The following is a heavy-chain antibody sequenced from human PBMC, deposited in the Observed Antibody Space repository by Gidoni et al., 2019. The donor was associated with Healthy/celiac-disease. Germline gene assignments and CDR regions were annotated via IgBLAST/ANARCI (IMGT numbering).Heavy chain of an antibody. CDR3: ARGRLGYCSGGSCYGPGAYFDY. CDR1: VGSISSYY. J-gene: IGHJ4*02. Sequence: VQTSAILSPTCTVSVGSISSYYWSWIRQPPGKGLEWIGYIYYSGNTNYNPSLKSRVTISVDTSKDQFSLKLSSVTAAGTAVYYCARGRLGYCSGGSCYGPGAYFDYWGQGTLVTVSS. CDR2: IYYSGNT. V-gene: IGHV4-59*01. D-gene: IGHD2-15*01.